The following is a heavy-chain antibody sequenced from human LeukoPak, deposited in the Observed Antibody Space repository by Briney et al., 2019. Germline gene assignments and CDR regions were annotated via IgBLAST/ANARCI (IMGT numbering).Heavy chain of an antibody. Sequence: PGGSLRLSCAASGFTFSSYDMHWVRQATGKGLEWVSAISGSGGSTYYADSVKGRFTISRDNSKNTLYLQMNSLRAEDTAVYYCAKASAMIVVVSKHFDYWGQGTLVTVSS. CDR1: GFTFSSYD. V-gene: IGHV3-23*01. CDR3: AKASAMIVVVSKHFDY. D-gene: IGHD3-22*01. J-gene: IGHJ4*02. CDR2: ISGSGGST.